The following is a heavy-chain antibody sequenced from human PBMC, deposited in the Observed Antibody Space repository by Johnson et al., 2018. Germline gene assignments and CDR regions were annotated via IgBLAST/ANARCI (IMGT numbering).Heavy chain of an antibody. CDR3: ARDPYFDTGYYYYYMDV. J-gene: IGHJ6*03. D-gene: IGHD3-9*01. Sequence: VQLVESGGGVVQPGRSLRLSCAASGFTFSSYGMPWVRQAPGKGLEWVAVISYDGSNKYYADSVKGRFPIPRDNSKHTLSLQMNSLRAEDPAVYYCARDPYFDTGYYYYYMDVWGKGTTVTVSS. V-gene: IGHV3-30*03. CDR2: ISYDGSNK. CDR1: GFTFSSYG.